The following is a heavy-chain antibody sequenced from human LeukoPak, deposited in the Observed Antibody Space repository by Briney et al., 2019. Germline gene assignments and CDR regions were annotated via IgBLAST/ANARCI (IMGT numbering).Heavy chain of an antibody. D-gene: IGHD2-2*01. V-gene: IGHV3-30-3*01. CDR3: ARDKDVLVPAAINYYMDV. CDR2: ISYDGSNK. Sequence: GGSLRLSCAASGFTFSSYTMHWVRQAPGKGLEWVAIISYDGSNKYYADSVKGRFTISRDDSKNTLYLQMNSLRAEDTAVYYCARDKDVLVPAAINYYMDVWGKGTTVTVSS. J-gene: IGHJ6*03. CDR1: GFTFSSYT.